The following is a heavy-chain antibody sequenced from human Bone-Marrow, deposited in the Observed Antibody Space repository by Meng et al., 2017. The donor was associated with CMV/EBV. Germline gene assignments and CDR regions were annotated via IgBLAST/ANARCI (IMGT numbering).Heavy chain of an antibody. CDR2: MNPNSGNT. CDR1: GYTFTSYY. D-gene: IGHD6-19*01. Sequence: ASVKVSCKASGYTFTSYYMHWVRQATGQGLEWMGWMNPNSGNTGYAQKFQGRVTITRNTSISTAYMELSSLRSEDTAVYYCARLDGSGWYGYYYYGMDVWGQGNTVNVDS. J-gene: IGHJ6*01. CDR3: ARLDGSGWYGYYYYGMDV. V-gene: IGHV1-8*03.